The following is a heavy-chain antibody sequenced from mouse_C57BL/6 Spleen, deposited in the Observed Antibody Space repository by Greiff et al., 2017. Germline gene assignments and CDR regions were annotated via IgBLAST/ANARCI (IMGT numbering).Heavy chain of an antibody. CDR1: GFPFTAYY. CDR3: AINYDYTWVAY. V-gene: IGHV7-3*01. D-gene: IGHD2-4*01. CDR2: IRNKANGYTT. J-gene: IGHJ3*01. Sequence: DVMLVESGGGLVQPGGSLSLSCAASGFPFTAYYMSWVRQPPGKALEWLGFIRNKANGYTTEYSASVKGRFTMYRDNSQSILYLQMNALRAKYSSTDYCAINYDYTWVAYWGQGTLVTVSA.